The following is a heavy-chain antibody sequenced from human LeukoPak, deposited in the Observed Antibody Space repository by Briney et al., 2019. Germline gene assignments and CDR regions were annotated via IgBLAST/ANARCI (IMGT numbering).Heavy chain of an antibody. D-gene: IGHD2-15*01. CDR2: IWYDGSNK. CDR3: ARDLGSGTFDY. CDR1: GXTFSNYA. J-gene: IGHJ4*02. V-gene: IGHV3-33*08. Sequence: GGSLRLSCAASGXTFSNYALTWVRQAPGKGLEWVAVIWYDGSNKYYADSVKGRFTISRDNSKNTLYLQMNSLRAENTAVYYCARDLGSGTFDYWGQGTLVTVSS.